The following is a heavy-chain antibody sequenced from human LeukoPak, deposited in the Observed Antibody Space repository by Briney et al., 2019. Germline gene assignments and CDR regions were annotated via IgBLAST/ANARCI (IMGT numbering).Heavy chain of an antibody. CDR2: ISLYNDNT. D-gene: IGHD5-18*01. Sequence: ASVKVSCKASGHTFTSYGISWVRQAPGQGLEWMGWISLYNDNTNYAENLQDRVTMTTDTSTTTAYMELRSLRSDDTAVYYCARGRAMASEIDYWGQGTLVTVSS. J-gene: IGHJ4*02. CDR3: ARGRAMASEIDY. CDR1: GHTFTSYG. V-gene: IGHV1-18*04.